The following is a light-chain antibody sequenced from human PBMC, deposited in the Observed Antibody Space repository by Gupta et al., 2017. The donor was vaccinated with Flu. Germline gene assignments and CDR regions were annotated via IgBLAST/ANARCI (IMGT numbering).Light chain of an antibody. V-gene: IGLV3-21*02. CDR3: QLGDRDTDHVL. CDR1: KIGSQS. J-gene: IGLJ3*02. Sequence: SSVFTHPPSVSVAPGQTARITCGADKIGSQSVHWYQQRPGQAPVWLVYDYNARPAGVPARFPGSHSGKTATATLTISRVEAGDEADYYCQLGDRDTDHVLFGGGTKLTVL. CDR2: DYN.